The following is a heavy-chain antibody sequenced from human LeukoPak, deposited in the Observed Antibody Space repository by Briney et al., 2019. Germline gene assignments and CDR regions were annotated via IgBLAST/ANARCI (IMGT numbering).Heavy chain of an antibody. D-gene: IGHD5-24*01. CDR1: GFTFSSYS. CDR2: ISSSSSYI. V-gene: IGHV3-21*01. J-gene: IGHJ4*02. Sequence: PGGSLRLSCAASGFTFSSYSMNWVRQAPGKGLEWVSSISSSSSYIYYADSVKGRFTIPRDNAKNSLYLQMNSLRAEDTAVYYCARDEGRDGYNSVVDYWGQGTLVTVSS. CDR3: ARDEGRDGYNSVVDY.